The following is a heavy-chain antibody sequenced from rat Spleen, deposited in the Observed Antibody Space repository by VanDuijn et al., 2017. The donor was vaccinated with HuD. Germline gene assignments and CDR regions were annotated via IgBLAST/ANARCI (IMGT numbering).Heavy chain of an antibody. J-gene: IGHJ2*01. CDR1: GFTFSNYG. Sequence: EVQLVESDGGLVQPGRSLKLSCAASGFTFSNYGMAWVCQAPTKGLEWVAAIVDDGSNTFYRDSVKGRFTISRDNAKNTQYLQMDSLRSEDTATYYCARPEVNYYSSPFDYWGQGVMVTVSS. D-gene: IGHD1-2*01. CDR2: IVDDGSNT. CDR3: ARPEVNYYSSPFDY. V-gene: IGHV5-29*01.